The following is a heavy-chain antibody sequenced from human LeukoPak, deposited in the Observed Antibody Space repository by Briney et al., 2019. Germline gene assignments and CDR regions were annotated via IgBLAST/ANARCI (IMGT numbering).Heavy chain of an antibody. V-gene: IGHV1-8*01. J-gene: IGHJ6*02. CDR3: VRETGISYGMDV. D-gene: IGHD3-10*01. Sequence: ASVKVSCKASGYAFTSYDINWVRQATGQGLEWMGWMNPNSGNTGYAQKFQGRVTMTRNTSISTAYMELSSLRSEDTAVYYCVRETGISYGMDVWGQGTTVTVSS. CDR2: MNPNSGNT. CDR1: GYAFTSYD.